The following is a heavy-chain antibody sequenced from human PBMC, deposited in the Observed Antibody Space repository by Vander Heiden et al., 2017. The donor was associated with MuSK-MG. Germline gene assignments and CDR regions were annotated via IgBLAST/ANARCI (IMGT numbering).Heavy chain of an antibody. CDR1: GFTVSSNY. D-gene: IGHD3-22*01. J-gene: IGHJ3*02. V-gene: IGHV3-53*04. CDR2: IYSGGST. CDR3: ARKSHSYYDNFVGAFDI. Sequence: EVQLVESGGGLVQPGGSLRLSCAASGFTVSSNYMSWVRQAPGKGLEWVSVIYSGGSTYYADSVKGRFTISRHNSKNTLYLQMNSLRAEDTAVYYCARKSHSYYDNFVGAFDIWGQGTMVTVSS.